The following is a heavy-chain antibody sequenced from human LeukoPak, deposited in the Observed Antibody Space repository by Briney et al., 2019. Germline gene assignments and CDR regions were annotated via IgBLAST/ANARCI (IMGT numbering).Heavy chain of an antibody. CDR3: ARQIMTGTKRFDP. D-gene: IGHD1-1*01. Sequence: SETLSLTCTVSGGSISTSSYYWGWVRQPPGKGLEWIGNIFYSGTTYYNPSLKSRVIISVDTSKNQFSLKLSSVTAADTAVYYCARQIMTGTKRFDPWGQGTLVTVSS. J-gene: IGHJ5*02. CDR2: IFYSGTT. V-gene: IGHV4-39*01. CDR1: GGSISTSSYY.